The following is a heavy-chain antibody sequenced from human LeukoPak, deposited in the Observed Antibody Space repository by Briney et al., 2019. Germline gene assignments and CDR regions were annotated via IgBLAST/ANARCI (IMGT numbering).Heavy chain of an antibody. V-gene: IGHV3-23*01. CDR1: GFTFSSYG. CDR2: ISGSGGST. J-gene: IGHJ4*02. CDR3: AKWGIVAAGSTYFDY. Sequence: GGSLRLSCAASGFTFSSYGMSWVRQAPGKGLEWVSAISGSGGSTYYADSVKGRFTISRDSSKNTLYLQINSLRAEDTAVYYCAKWGIVAAGSTYFDYWGQGTLVTVSS. D-gene: IGHD6-13*01.